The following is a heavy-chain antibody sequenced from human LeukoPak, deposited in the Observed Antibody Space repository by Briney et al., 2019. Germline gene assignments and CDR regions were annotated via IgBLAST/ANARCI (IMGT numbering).Heavy chain of an antibody. J-gene: IGHJ4*02. Sequence: GGSLRLSCAASGFTVSSNYMSWVRQAPGKGLEWVSVIYSGGSTYYADSVKGRFTISRDNSKNTLYLRMNSLRAEDTAVYYCARGLNVVVPAAMNYFDYWGQGTLVTVSS. V-gene: IGHV3-66*01. D-gene: IGHD2-2*01. CDR3: ARGLNVVVPAAMNYFDY. CDR2: IYSGGST. CDR1: GFTVSSNY.